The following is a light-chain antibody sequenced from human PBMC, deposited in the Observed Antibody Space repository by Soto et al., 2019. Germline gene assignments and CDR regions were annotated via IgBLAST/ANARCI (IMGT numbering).Light chain of an antibody. CDR2: GAS. J-gene: IGKJ4*01. CDR3: QESMSVPCS. CDR1: QSISNY. V-gene: IGKV1-39*01. Sequence: DIQMTQSPSSLSASVGARVTITCRASQSISNYLNWYQKKLAKGPKLLIYGASRLQSGVPSRFSGSGWGTDFTLTIKSLEPEDSATYYCQESMSVPCSFGGGTKLVVK.